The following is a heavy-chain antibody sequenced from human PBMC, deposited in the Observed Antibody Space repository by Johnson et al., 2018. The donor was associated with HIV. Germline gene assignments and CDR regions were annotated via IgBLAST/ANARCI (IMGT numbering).Heavy chain of an antibody. Sequence: MQLVESGGGAVRPGGSLRISCAASGFTFDDYGMSWVRQAPGKGLEWVSGIHWSGGSTYYADSVKGRFPISRENAKNSLYLQMNSLRAEDTAVYYCAREATYWYDSSGSPYAFDIWGQGTMVTVSS. CDR2: IHWSGGST. D-gene: IGHD3-22*01. J-gene: IGHJ3*02. CDR1: GFTFDDYG. V-gene: IGHV3-20*04. CDR3: AREATYWYDSSGSPYAFDI.